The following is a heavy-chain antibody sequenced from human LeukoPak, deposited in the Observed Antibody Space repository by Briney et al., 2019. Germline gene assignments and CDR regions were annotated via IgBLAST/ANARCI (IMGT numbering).Heavy chain of an antibody. CDR1: GYTFTSYY. V-gene: IGHV1-46*01. CDR2: INPSGGST. J-gene: IGHJ4*02. CDR3: ARGDGGNSGPRRAFDY. Sequence: ASVKVSCKASGYTFTSYYMHWVRQAPGQGLEWMGIINPSGGSTSYVQKFQGRVTMTRDTSTSTVYMERSSLRSEDTAVYYCARGDGGNSGPRRAFDYWGQGTLVTVSS. D-gene: IGHD4-23*01.